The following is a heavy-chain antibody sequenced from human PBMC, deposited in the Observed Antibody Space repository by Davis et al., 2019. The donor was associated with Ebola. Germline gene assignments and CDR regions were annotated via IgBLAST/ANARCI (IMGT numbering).Heavy chain of an antibody. Sequence: SETLSLTCAVYGGSFSGYYWSWIRQPPGKGLEWIGEINHSGSTNYNPSLKSRVTISVYTSKNQFSLKLSSVTAADTAVYYCARDSVLGYGMDVWGQGTTVTVSS. CDR2: INHSGST. CDR1: GGSFSGYY. V-gene: IGHV4-34*01. CDR3: ARDSVLGYGMDV. D-gene: IGHD5/OR15-5a*01. J-gene: IGHJ6*02.